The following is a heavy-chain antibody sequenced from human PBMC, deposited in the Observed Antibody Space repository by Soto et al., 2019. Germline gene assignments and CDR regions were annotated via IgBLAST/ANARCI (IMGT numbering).Heavy chain of an antibody. CDR3: ARDRVVPYNWFDP. J-gene: IGHJ5*02. V-gene: IGHV1-3*01. CDR1: GYTFTSYA. Sequence: QVQLVQSGAEVKKPGASVKVSCKASGYTFTSYAMHWVRQAPGQRLEWMGWINAGNGNTKYSQKFQGRVTITRDTSESTAYMELSSLRSEDTAVYYCARDRVVPYNWFDPWGQGTLVTVSS. CDR2: INAGNGNT.